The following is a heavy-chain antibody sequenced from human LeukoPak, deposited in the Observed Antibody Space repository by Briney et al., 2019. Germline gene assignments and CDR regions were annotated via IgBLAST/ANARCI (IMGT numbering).Heavy chain of an antibody. CDR3: ANDGSNSPYFFDY. Sequence: PGGSLRLSCAASGFTFSSYAMAWVRKAPGKGLDWVSGISSGGGATYYANSVKGRFTISSDNSKNTLYLQMNSLRGEDMDLYYCANDGSNSPYFFDYWGRGTLVTVSS. CDR2: ISSGGGAT. D-gene: IGHD1-1*01. J-gene: IGHJ4*02. CDR1: GFTFSSYA. V-gene: IGHV3-23*01.